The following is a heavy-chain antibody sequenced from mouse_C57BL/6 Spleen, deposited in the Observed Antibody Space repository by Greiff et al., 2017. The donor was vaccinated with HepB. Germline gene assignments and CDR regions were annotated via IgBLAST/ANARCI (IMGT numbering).Heavy chain of an antibody. CDR1: GFSLSTSGMG. CDR3: ARRASPYYYGSSYGYFDV. D-gene: IGHD1-1*01. CDR2: IYWDDDK. J-gene: IGHJ1*03. V-gene: IGHV8-12*01. Sequence: QVTLKESGPGILQSSQTLSLTCSFSGFSLSTSGMGVSWIRQPSGKGLEWLAHIYWDDDKRYNPSLKSRLTISKDTSRNQVFLKITSVDTADTATYYCARRASPYYYGSSYGYFDVWGTGTTVTVSS.